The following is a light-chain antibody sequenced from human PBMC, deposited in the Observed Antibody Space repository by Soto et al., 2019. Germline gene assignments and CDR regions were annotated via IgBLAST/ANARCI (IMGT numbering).Light chain of an antibody. CDR2: EAS. V-gene: IGKV1-5*03. CDR3: QQYNSYSWT. CDR1: QSISSW. J-gene: IGKJ1*01. Sequence: DIQMTQSPSTLSASVVDRVKITCRASQSISSWLAWYQQKPGKAPKLLIYEASSLESGVPSRFGGSGSGTEFTLTISSLQPDDFAIYYCQQYNSYSWTCGQGTKGDIK.